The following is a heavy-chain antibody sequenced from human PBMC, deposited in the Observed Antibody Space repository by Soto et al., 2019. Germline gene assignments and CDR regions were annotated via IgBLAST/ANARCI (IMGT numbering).Heavy chain of an antibody. Sequence: GGSLRLSSAASGFTLSDSYMTWIRQAPGKGLEWISYTSGSGDTIYYADSVKGRFTVSRDNAKNSLYLQMNSLRAEDTAVYYCAKGQYLDSCDYWVANLPFDYWGQGNMVTVSS. J-gene: IGHJ4*02. CDR3: AKGQYLDSCDYWVANLPFDY. V-gene: IGHV3-11*01. D-gene: IGHD3-22*01. CDR2: TSGSGDTI. CDR1: GFTLSDSY.